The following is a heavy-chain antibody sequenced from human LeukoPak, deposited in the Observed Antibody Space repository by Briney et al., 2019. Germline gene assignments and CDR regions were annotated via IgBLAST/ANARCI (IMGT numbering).Heavy chain of an antibody. D-gene: IGHD3-10*01. J-gene: IGHJ6*03. V-gene: IGHV3-7*01. CDR3: ARDLVWFGEPKGYYNYTDV. Sequence: GPPTHSPAPPGHILRSYWMSWVRQAPGKRLEWVADIKEDGSEKSYVDSVKGRFTISSDNAKNSLYLQMNTLRAEDTAVYYCARDLVWFGEPKGYYNYTDVWGKGTTLTVSS. CDR2: IKEDGSEK. CDR1: GHILRSYW.